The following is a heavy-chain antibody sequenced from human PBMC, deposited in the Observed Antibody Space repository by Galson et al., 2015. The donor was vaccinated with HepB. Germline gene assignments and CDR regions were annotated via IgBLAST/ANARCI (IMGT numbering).Heavy chain of an antibody. V-gene: IGHV3-30*18. CDR2: ISYDGSNK. J-gene: IGHJ4*02. D-gene: IGHD5-12*01. CDR3: AKDLSSGYSGYDTIDY. Sequence: SLRLSCAASGFTFSSYGMHWVRQAPGKGLEWVAVISYDGSNKYYADSVKGRFTISRDNSKNTLYLQMNSLRAEDTAVYYCAKDLSSGYSGYDTIDYWGQGTLVTVSS. CDR1: GFTFSSYG.